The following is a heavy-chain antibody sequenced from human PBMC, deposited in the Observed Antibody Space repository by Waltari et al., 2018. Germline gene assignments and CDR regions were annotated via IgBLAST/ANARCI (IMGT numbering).Heavy chain of an antibody. D-gene: IGHD3-10*01. CDR1: GFTFSSYG. J-gene: IGHJ4*02. V-gene: IGHV3-30*02. CDR3: AKDSGGGTWGIDFDY. CDR2: IRDDGSNK. Sequence: QVQLVESGGGVVQPGGSLRLSCAASGFTFSSYGMHWVRQAPGKGLGWVAFIRDDGSNKYYADSVKGRFTIARDNSKNTLYLQMNSLRAEDTAVYYCAKDSGGGTWGIDFDYWGQGTLVTVSS.